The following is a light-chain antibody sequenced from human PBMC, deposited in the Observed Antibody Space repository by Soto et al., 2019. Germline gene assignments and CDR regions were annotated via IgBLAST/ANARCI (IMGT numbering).Light chain of an antibody. J-gene: IGLJ3*02. CDR1: YSNIGRGYD. CDR3: QTFDSTLTISWV. V-gene: IGLV1-40*01. CDR2: GDS. Sequence: QPVLTQPPSVSGAPGQRVTISCTGSYSNIGRGYDVHWYQQLPGSAPRLLLSGDSNRPSGVPDRFSGSRSGTSVSLAITGLQAEDEADYYCQTFDSTLTISWVFGGGTKLTVL.